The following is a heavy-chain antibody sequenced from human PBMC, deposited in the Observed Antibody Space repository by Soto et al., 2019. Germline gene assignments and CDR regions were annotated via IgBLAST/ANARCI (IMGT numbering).Heavy chain of an antibody. CDR3: ARDEVSLYYFDY. D-gene: IGHD3-16*02. V-gene: IGHV3-30-3*01. CDR1: GFTFSSYA. CDR2: ISYDGSNK. J-gene: IGHJ4*02. Sequence: GGSLRLSCAASGFTFSSYAMHWVRQAPGKGLEWVAVISYDGSNKYYADSVKGRFTISRGNSKNTLYLQMNSLRAEDTAVYYCARDEVSLYYFDYWGQGTLVTVSS.